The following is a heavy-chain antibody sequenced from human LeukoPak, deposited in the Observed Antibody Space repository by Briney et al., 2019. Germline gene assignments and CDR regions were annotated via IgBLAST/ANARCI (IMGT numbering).Heavy chain of an antibody. CDR3: ARVAGEWALDY. J-gene: IGHJ4*02. V-gene: IGHV3-66*01. CDR2: IYSGGST. D-gene: IGHD1-26*01. Sequence: GGSLRLSCAASGFTVSSNYMSWVRQAPGKGLEWVSVIYSGGSTYYADSVKGRSTISRDNSKNTLYLQMGSLRVEDMAVYYCARVAGEWALDYWGQGTLVTVSS. CDR1: GFTVSSNY.